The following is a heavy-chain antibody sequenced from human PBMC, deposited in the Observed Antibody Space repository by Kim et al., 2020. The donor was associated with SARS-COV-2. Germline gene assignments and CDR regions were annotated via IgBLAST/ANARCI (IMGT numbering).Heavy chain of an antibody. Sequence: NYAQKLQGRVTMTTDTSTSTAYMELRSLRSDDTAVYYCATGMAVAGTYNYWGQGTLVTVSS. J-gene: IGHJ4*02. V-gene: IGHV1-18*01. CDR3: ATGMAVAGTYNY. D-gene: IGHD6-19*01.